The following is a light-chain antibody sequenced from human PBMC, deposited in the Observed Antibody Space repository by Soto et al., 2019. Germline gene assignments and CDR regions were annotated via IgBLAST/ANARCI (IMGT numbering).Light chain of an antibody. CDR3: QQYGSSPRVT. V-gene: IGKV3-20*01. CDR1: QSVSSSY. Sequence: EIVLTQSPGTLSLSPEERATLSCRASQSVSSSYLAWYQQKPGQAPRLLIYGASSRAPGIPDRFSGSGSGTDFTLTISRLEPEDFAVYYCQQYGSSPRVTFGPGTKVDIK. CDR2: GAS. J-gene: IGKJ3*01.